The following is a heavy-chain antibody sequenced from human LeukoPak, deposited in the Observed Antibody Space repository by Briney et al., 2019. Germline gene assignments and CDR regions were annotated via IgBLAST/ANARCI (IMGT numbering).Heavy chain of an antibody. CDR3: APRGIAVAGFDY. D-gene: IGHD6-19*01. J-gene: IGHJ4*02. Sequence: PGGSLRLSCAASGFTFSSYSMNWVRQAPGKGLEWVSSISSSSSYIYYADSVKGRFTISRDNAKNSLYLQMNNLRAEDTAVYYCAPRGIAVAGFDYWGQGTLVTVSS. CDR1: GFTFSSYS. V-gene: IGHV3-21*01. CDR2: ISSSSSYI.